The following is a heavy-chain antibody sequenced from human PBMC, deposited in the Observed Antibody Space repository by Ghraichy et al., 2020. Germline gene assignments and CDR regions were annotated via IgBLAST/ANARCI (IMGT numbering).Heavy chain of an antibody. Sequence: SETLSLTCSVSGASIRGYFWSWIRQPPGKGLEWIGYIYSTGSTNYNPSLKSRVIISVDTSKNQFSLKLASVTAADTAFYYCARHKRDYYNGSNFTYEVFDSWGQGTLVTVSS. J-gene: IGHJ4*02. CDR3: ARHKRDYYNGSNFTYEVFDS. CDR2: IYSTGST. V-gene: IGHV4-59*08. D-gene: IGHD3-22*01. CDR1: GASIRGYF.